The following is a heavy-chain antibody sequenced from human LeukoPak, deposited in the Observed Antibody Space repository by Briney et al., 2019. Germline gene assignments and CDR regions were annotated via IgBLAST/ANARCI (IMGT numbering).Heavy chain of an antibody. CDR1: GFTFDAYA. V-gene: IGHV3-43*02. J-gene: IGHJ6*02. CDR2: INKDGSAT. D-gene: IGHD1-26*01. Sequence: GGSLRLSCEASGFTFDAYAMHWVRQAPGKGLEWVSLINKDGSATYYADSVKGRFTISRDNSKNSLYLQMNSLRSEDTALYYCATWAFYHSLDVWGQGTTVTVSS. CDR3: ATWAFYHSLDV.